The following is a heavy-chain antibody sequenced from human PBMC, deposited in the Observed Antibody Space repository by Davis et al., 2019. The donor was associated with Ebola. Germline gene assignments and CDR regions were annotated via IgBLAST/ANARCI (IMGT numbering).Heavy chain of an antibody. D-gene: IGHD4-17*01. CDR1: GFTFSSYR. Sequence: GGSLRLSCEVSGFTFSSYRMNWVRQAPGKGLEWVSSIVSTSYMYYADSVKGRFTVSRDNSKNTLYLQMNSLRLEDTAFYYCARDSHQGDYTFDYWGRGSLVTVSS. V-gene: IGHV3-21*01. J-gene: IGHJ4*01. CDR3: ARDSHQGDYTFDY. CDR2: IVSTSYM.